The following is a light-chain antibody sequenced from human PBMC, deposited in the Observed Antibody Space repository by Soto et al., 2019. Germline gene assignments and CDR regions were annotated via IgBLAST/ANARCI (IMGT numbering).Light chain of an antibody. J-gene: IGKJ4*01. CDR3: QQYHDWPPLT. CDR2: GAS. V-gene: IGKV3-15*01. Sequence: EIVMTQSPATLSVSPGERATLSCRASQSISSNLAWYQQKPGQAPRLLILGASTRATAIPARFSGSASGTEFTLTISSLQSEDFAVYYCQQYHDWPPLTFGGGTKVEIK. CDR1: QSISSN.